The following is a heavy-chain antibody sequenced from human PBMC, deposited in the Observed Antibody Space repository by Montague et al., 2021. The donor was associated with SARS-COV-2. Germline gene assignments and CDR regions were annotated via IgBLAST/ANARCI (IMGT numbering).Heavy chain of an antibody. Sequence: TLSLTCTVSGGSISSGGYYWSWIRQHPGKGLEWIGYIYYSGSTYYNPSLKSRLTISVDTSKNQFSLKLSSVTAADTAVYYCARAPATIFGVVKQIDYWGQGTLVTVSS. CDR3: ARAPATIFGVVKQIDY. D-gene: IGHD3-3*01. J-gene: IGHJ4*02. CDR2: IYYSGST. CDR1: GGSISSGGYY. V-gene: IGHV4-31*03.